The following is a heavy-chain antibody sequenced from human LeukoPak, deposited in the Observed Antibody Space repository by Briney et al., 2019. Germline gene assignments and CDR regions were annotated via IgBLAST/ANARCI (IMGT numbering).Heavy chain of an antibody. J-gene: IGHJ4*02. Sequence: GGSLRLSCAASGFTFSNYAMSWARQAPGKGLEWVSGISGSGGSTYYADSVKGRLTISRDNSKNKMYLQMNSLRAEDTAIYYCARAMMVVSNLWGVFDYWGRGALVTVSS. D-gene: IGHD3-22*01. CDR3: ARAMMVVSNLWGVFDY. CDR2: ISGSGGST. CDR1: GFTFSNYA. V-gene: IGHV3-23*01.